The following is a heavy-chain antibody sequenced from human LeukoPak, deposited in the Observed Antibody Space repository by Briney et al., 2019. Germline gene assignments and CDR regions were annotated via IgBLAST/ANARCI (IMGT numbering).Heavy chain of an antibody. CDR3: ASLRERSYYARGFDY. J-gene: IGHJ4*02. D-gene: IGHD1-26*01. CDR1: GYSISSGYY. Sequence: PSETLSLTCTVSGYSISSGYYWGWIRQPPGKGLEWIGNIYHSGSTYYNPSLKSRVTISVDTSKNQFSLKLSSVTAADTAVFYCASLRERSYYARGFDYWGQGTLVTVSS. V-gene: IGHV4-38-2*02. CDR2: IYHSGST.